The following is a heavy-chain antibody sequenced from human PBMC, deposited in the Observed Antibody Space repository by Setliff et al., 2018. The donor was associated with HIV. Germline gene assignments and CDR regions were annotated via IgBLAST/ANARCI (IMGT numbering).Heavy chain of an antibody. CDR1: GGSISSGGYY. Sequence: LSLTCTVSGGSISSGGYYWSWIRQHPGKGLEWIGYIYYSGSTDYNPSLKSRVTISLDTSKNQFSLKLTSVTAADTAVYYCAREGRYSSTRTWWFDPWGQGTLVTVSS. D-gene: IGHD6-13*01. CDR3: AREGRYSSTRTWWFDP. J-gene: IGHJ5*02. V-gene: IGHV4-31*03. CDR2: IYYSGST.